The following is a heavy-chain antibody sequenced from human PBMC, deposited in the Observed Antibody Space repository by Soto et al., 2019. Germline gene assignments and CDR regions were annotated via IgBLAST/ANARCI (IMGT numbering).Heavy chain of an antibody. Sequence: KPSETLSLTCAVYGGSFSNYYWNWIRQPPGKGLEWIGEINHSGRTNYNPSLKSRLTISVDTSKNQFSLQPTSVTAADTAVYYCARGIVETTKGHFDYWGHGTLVTVSS. V-gene: IGHV4-34*01. D-gene: IGHD1-26*01. CDR3: ARGIVETTKGHFDY. J-gene: IGHJ4*01. CDR2: INHSGRT. CDR1: GGSFSNYY.